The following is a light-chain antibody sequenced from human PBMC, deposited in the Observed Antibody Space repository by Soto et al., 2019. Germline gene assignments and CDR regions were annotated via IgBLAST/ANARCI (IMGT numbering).Light chain of an antibody. Sequence: EIVLTQSPATLSLSPGERATLSCRASRSVSSYLAWYQHKPGQAPRLLIYDASNRATGIPARFSRGGSGTDLALTISSLEPEDFAVYSCQQRRNCPPTCTFGQGTKVEIK. V-gene: IGKV3-11*01. CDR2: DAS. CDR1: RSVSSY. CDR3: QQRRNCPPTCT. J-gene: IGKJ1*01.